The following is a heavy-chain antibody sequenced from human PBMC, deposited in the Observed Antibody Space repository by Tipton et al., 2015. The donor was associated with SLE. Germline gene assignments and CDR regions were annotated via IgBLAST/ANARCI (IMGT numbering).Heavy chain of an antibody. CDR3: ARGLGEVVAVAFDI. CDR2: IYYSGST. CDR1: GGSISSSSYY. D-gene: IGHD2-15*01. V-gene: IGHV4-39*07. J-gene: IGHJ3*02. Sequence: TLSLTCTVSGGSISSSSYYWGWIRQPPGKGLEWIGSIYYSGSTYYNPSLKSRVTISVDTSKNQFSLKLSSVTAADTAVYYCARGLGEVVAVAFDIWGQGTMVTVSS.